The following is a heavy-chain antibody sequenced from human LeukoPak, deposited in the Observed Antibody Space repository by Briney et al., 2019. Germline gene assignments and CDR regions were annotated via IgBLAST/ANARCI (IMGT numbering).Heavy chain of an antibody. CDR1: GDSINTGGYY. V-gene: IGHV4-31*03. D-gene: IGHD4-11*01. CDR2: IYYTGST. Sequence: SETLSLTCTGSGDSINTGGYYWNWIRQHPGKGLEWIGYIYYTGSTYYNPSLKSRPAISLDTSKNRFSLRLSSVTAADTAVYYCARDPTPGMYYFDYWGQGNLVTVSS. CDR3: ARDPTPGMYYFDY. J-gene: IGHJ4*02.